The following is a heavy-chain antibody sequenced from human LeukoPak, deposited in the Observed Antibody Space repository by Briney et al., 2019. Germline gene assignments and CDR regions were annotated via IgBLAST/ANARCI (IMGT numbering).Heavy chain of an antibody. Sequence: SETLSLTCTVSGGSISSYYWSWIRQPPGKGLEWIGYIYYSGSTNYNPSLKSRVTISVDTSKNQFSLKLSSVTAADTAVYYCARHVCSSTSCYFLGDAFDIWGQGTMVTVSS. J-gene: IGHJ3*02. CDR3: ARHVCSSTSCYFLGDAFDI. D-gene: IGHD2-2*01. CDR1: GGSISSYY. V-gene: IGHV4-59*08. CDR2: IYYSGST.